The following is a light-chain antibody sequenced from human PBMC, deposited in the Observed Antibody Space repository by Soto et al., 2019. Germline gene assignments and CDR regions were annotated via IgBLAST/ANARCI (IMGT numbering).Light chain of an antibody. J-gene: IGKJ2*01. CDR1: QSVLYSSNNKNY. V-gene: IGKV4-1*01. CDR3: QQYYSTPNT. Sequence: DIVMTQSPDSLAVSLGERATINCKSSQSVLYSSNNKNYLAWYQQKPGQPPKLLIYWASTRESGVPDRFSGSGSGTEFTLTISSLQAVDVAVYYCQQYYSTPNTFGQGTKLEIK. CDR2: WAS.